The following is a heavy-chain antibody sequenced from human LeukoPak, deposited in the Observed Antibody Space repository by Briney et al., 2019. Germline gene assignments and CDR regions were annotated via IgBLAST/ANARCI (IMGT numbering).Heavy chain of an antibody. CDR2: INTDGSST. Sequence: GGSLRLSCAASGFTFSNYWMHWIRQAPGKGLVWVSRINTDGSSTTYADFVKGRFTISRDNVKNTLYLQMNSLRAEDTAVYYCARGRGMYANGHWFDPWGQGTLVTVSS. CDR1: GFTFSNYW. CDR3: ARGRGMYANGHWFDP. V-gene: IGHV3-74*01. D-gene: IGHD2-8*01. J-gene: IGHJ5*02.